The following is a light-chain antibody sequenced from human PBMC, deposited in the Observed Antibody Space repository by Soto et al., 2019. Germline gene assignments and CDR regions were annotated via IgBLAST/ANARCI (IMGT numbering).Light chain of an antibody. CDR3: MQGTHWPIT. Sequence: DVVMTQTPLSLSFAPGQPASISCRSNQSLVHSDGIAYFSWFQQRPGRSPRRLIYKVSNRDSGVPARFSGSGSGTDFALKISRVEAEDVGVYYCMQGTHWPITFGQGTRLEIK. CDR1: QSLVHSDGIAY. CDR2: KVS. J-gene: IGKJ5*01. V-gene: IGKV2-30*02.